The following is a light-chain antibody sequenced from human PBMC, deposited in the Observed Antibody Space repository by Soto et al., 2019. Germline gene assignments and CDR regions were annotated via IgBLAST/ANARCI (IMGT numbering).Light chain of an antibody. CDR1: SANIGSNY. CDR3: GAWDGSLSVVL. J-gene: IGLJ3*02. CDR2: DSD. V-gene: IGLV1-51*01. Sequence: QSVLTQPPSVSAAPGQKVTIYCSGSSANIGSNYVSWYQHLPGTAPKLVIYDSDRRPSEIPDRFSGSKSGTSATLDITGLQTGDEADYYCGAWDGSLSVVLFGGGTQLTVL.